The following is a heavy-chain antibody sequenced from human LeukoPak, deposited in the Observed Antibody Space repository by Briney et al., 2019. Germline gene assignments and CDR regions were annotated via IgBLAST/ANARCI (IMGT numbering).Heavy chain of an antibody. V-gene: IGHV1-2*02. CDR1: GYTFTGYY. CDR2: INSNSGGT. D-gene: IGHD3-9*01. J-gene: IGHJ4*02. Sequence: ASVKVSCKASGYTFTGYYMHWVRQAPGQGLEWMGWINSNSGGTNYAQKFQGRVTMTRDTSINTAYLELTRLRSDDTAVYYCARSPHILTGENFDYWGQGTLVTVPS. CDR3: ARSPHILTGENFDY.